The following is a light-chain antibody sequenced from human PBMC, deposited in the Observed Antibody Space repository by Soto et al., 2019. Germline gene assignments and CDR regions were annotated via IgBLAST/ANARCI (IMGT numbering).Light chain of an antibody. Sequence: EIVMTQSPATLSVSPGERATLSCRASQSVNSKLAWYQQKPGQAPRLLIYGASTRATGIPGRFSGSGSGTEFTLTISSLQSEAFAVYYCQQYNNCPPNTFGQGTKV. V-gene: IGKV3-15*01. J-gene: IGKJ1*01. CDR2: GAS. CDR1: QSVNSK. CDR3: QQYNNCPPNT.